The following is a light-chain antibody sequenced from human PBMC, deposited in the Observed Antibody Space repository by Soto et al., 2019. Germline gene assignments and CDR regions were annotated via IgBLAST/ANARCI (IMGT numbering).Light chain of an antibody. CDR1: RSVSDN. J-gene: IGKJ4*01. V-gene: IGKV3-15*01. CDR3: QKYNSAPLT. CDR2: GAS. Sequence: EIVMTQSPATLSVSPGERATLSCRASRSVSDNLAWYQQKPGQAPRLLIYGASTRATGITARFSGGGSGTEFTLTINSLQSEDVATYYCQKYNSAPLTFGGGTKVEMK.